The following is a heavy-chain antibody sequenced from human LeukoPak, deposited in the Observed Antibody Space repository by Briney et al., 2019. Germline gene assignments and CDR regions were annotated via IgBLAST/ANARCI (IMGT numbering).Heavy chain of an antibody. J-gene: IGHJ4*02. CDR2: IYYSGST. V-gene: IGHV4-39*01. CDR3: ARGGVVAGESGVDY. CDR1: GGSISSSSYY. Sequence: SETLSLTCTVSGGSISSSSYYWGWIRQPPGKGLEWIGSIYYSGSTYYNPSLKSRVTVSVDTSKNQFSLKLSSVTAADTAVYYCARGGVVAGESGVDYWGQGTLVTVSS. D-gene: IGHD6-19*01.